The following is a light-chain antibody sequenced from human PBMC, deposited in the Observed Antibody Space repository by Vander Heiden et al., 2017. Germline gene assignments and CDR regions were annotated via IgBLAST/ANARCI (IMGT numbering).Light chain of an antibody. V-gene: IGLV3-1*01. CDR1: KLGDKY. CDR2: QDS. J-gene: IGLJ3*02. Sequence: SYELTQPPSVSVSPGQTASITCSGDKLGDKYACWYQQKPGQSPVLVIYQDSKRPSGIPERFSGSNSGKTATLTISGTQAMDEAYYYCQAWDSSPVVFGGGTKLTVL. CDR3: QAWDSSPVV.